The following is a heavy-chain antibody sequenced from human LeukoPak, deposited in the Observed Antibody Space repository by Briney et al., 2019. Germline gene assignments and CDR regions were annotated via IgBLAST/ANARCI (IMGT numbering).Heavy chain of an antibody. CDR1: GISISSSHYY. J-gene: IGHJ5*02. CDR3: ARSWRGIKYNGSYDWFDP. V-gene: IGHV4-39*01. Sequence: SETLSLTCTVSGISISSSHYYWGWIRQSPGKGLVWIGNIYYSGSTYYNPSLKSRVTISVDTSKNQFSLKLSSVTAADTALYYCARSWRGIKYNGSYDWFDPWGQGTLVIVSS. D-gene: IGHD1-26*01. CDR2: IYYSGST.